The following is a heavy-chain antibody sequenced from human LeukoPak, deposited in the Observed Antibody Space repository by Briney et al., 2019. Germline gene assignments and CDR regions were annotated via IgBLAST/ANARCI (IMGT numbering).Heavy chain of an antibody. CDR3: AASPMFWSGYEGDY. CDR2: IIPIFGTA. J-gene: IGHJ4*02. CDR1: GGTFSSYA. V-gene: IGHV1-69*05. D-gene: IGHD3-3*01. Sequence: GASVKVSCKASGGTFSSYAISWVRQAPGQGLEWMGRIIPIFGTANYAQKFQERVTITMDMSTSTAYMELSSLRSEDTAVYYCAASPMFWSGYEGDYWGQGTLVTVSS.